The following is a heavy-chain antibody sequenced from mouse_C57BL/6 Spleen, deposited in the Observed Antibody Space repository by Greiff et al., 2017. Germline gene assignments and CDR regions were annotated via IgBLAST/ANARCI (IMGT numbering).Heavy chain of an antibody. J-gene: IGHJ3*01. CDR3: TSFYYGSSY. D-gene: IGHD1-1*01. CDR1: GYTFTDYE. Sequence: VQGVESGAELVRPGASVTLSCKASGYTFTDYEMHWVKQTPVHGLEWIGAIDPETGGTAYNQKFKGKAILTADKSSSTAYMELRSLTSEDSAVYYCTSFYYGSSYGGQGTLVTVSA. CDR2: IDPETGGT. V-gene: IGHV1-15*01.